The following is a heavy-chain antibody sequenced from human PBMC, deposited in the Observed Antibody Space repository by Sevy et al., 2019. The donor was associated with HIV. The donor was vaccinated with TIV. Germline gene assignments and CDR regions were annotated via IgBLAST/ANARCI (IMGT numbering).Heavy chain of an antibody. J-gene: IGHJ6*02. CDR3: GRGKAALPGYYYGMDV. CDR1: GFTFSSYG. Sequence: GGSLRLSCEVFGFTFSSYGMHWVRQAPGKGLEWVAVIWYDGSNKYYADSVKGRFTISRDNTKNTLHLQMNSLRAEDTAVDYWGRGKAALPGYYYGMDVWGQGTTVTVSS. CDR2: IWYDGSNK. D-gene: IGHD6-6*01. V-gene: IGHV3-33*01.